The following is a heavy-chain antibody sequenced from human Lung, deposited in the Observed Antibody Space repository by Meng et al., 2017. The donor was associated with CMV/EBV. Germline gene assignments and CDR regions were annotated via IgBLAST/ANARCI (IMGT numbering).Heavy chain of an antibody. CDR2: IRDDGSNT. V-gene: IGHV3-30*02. CDR1: GFTLSSYG. CDR3: ANRYSGYEDVWYFDY. D-gene: IGHD5-12*01. J-gene: IGHJ4*02. Sequence: SXVMSGFTLSSYGMHWVRQAPGKGLEWVAFIRDDGSNTYYADSVRGRFTISRDNSKNTLYLQMNSLRAEDTAVYYCANRYSGYEDVWYFDYWGQGXLVTVSS.